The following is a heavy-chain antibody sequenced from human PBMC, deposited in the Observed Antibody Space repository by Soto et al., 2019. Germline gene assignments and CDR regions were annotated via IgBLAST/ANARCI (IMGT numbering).Heavy chain of an antibody. J-gene: IGHJ4*02. CDR1: GFTFSGYW. CDR2: IKKDGTEK. CDR3: ARGPSYSDYSNDWFFDS. Sequence: SGGSLRLSCAASGFTFSGYWMTWVRQAPGKGLEWVADIKKDGTEKYYVDSVKGRFTISRDNAKKSVYLQMNGLTVEDTAVYRCARGPSYSDYSNDWFFDSWGQGALVTVSS. V-gene: IGHV3-7*03. D-gene: IGHD3-9*01.